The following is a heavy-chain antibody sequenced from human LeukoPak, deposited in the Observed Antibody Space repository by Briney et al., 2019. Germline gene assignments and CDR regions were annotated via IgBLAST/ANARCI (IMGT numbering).Heavy chain of an antibody. CDR3: AKDPYRDFDY. J-gene: IGHJ4*02. CDR2: ITGSGGST. V-gene: IGHV3-23*01. Sequence: PGGPLRLSCAASGFTFSTYAMSWVRQAPGKGLEWVSAITGSGGSTYYADSVKGRFTISRDNSKNTLYLQMNSLRAEDTAVYYCAKDPYRDFDYWGQGTLVTVSS. D-gene: IGHD2-21*01. CDR1: GFTFSTYA.